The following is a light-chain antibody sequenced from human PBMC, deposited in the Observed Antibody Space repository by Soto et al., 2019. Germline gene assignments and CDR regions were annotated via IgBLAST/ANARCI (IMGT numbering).Light chain of an antibody. CDR3: QKYDSAPPA. J-gene: IGKJ1*01. CDR2: AAS. Sequence: DIQMTQSPSSLSASVGDRVTITCRASQGISNSLAWYQQKPWKVPKLLIYAASTLQSGVPSRFSGSGSGTDYTLTISSLQPEDVATYYCQKYDSAPPAFGQGTKVEIK. CDR1: QGISNS. V-gene: IGKV1-27*01.